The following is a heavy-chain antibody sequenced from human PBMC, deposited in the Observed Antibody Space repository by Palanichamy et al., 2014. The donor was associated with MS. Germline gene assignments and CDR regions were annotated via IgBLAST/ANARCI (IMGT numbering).Heavy chain of an antibody. CDR1: GYTFTGYY. Sequence: QVQLVQSGAEVKXPGASVKVSCKTSGYTFTGYYIHWVRQAPGQGLEWMGRINPDSGDTNYPQKFQGRVTLTRDTSNSTAYMELSRPRSDDTAVYFCARVVTVLKYWGQGTLVTVSS. CDR2: INPDSGDT. CDR3: ARVVTVLKY. J-gene: IGHJ4*02. V-gene: IGHV1-2*06. D-gene: IGHD2-21*02.